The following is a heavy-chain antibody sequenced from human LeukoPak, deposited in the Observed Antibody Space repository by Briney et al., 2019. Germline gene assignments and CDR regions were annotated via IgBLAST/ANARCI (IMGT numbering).Heavy chain of an antibody. CDR1: GFIFRTYA. J-gene: IGHJ4*02. CDR3: AKDLNYGFDY. V-gene: IGHV3-23*01. D-gene: IGHD4-11*01. Sequence: HTGGSLRLSCAASGFIFRTYAMSAVRQAPGKGLEWVSALSGSGDKTFYADSVKGRFTISRDNSRNTLYLQMNSLRAEDTAVYYCAKDLNYGFDYWGQGTLVTVSS. CDR2: LSGSGDKT.